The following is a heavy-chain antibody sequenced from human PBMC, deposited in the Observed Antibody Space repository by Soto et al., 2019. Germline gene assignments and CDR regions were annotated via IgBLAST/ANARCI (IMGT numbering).Heavy chain of an antibody. Sequence: SVKVSCKASGGTFSSYAISWVRQAPGQGLEWMGGIIPIFGTANYAQKFQGRVTITADESTSTAYMELSSLRSEDTAVYYCARRGDYYDSSGYLGYWGQGTLVTVYS. J-gene: IGHJ4*02. CDR3: ARRGDYYDSSGYLGY. CDR2: IIPIFGTA. V-gene: IGHV1-69*13. CDR1: GGTFSSYA. D-gene: IGHD3-22*01.